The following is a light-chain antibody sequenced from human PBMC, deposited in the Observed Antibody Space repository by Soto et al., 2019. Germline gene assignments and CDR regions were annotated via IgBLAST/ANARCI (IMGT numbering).Light chain of an antibody. CDR1: SSDVGSYKL. CDR2: EVS. Sequence: QSVLTQPVSVSGSPGQSITISCTGTSSDVGSYKLVSWYQQHPGKAPKLMISEVSKRHSGISDRFSGSKSGSTASLTISGLQAEDEAAYYCCSYAGTSTHTVFGGGTQLTVL. V-gene: IGLV2-23*02. J-gene: IGLJ7*01. CDR3: CSYAGTSTHTV.